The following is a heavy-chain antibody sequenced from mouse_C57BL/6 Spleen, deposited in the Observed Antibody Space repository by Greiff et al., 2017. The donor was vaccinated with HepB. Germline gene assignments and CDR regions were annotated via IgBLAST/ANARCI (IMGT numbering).Heavy chain of an antibody. CDR1: RFTFSDYG. CDR2: ISSGSSTI. D-gene: IGHD1-1*01. Sequence: DVMLVESGGGLVKPGGSLKLSCAASRFTFSDYGMHWVRQAPEKGLEWVAYISSGSSTIYYADTVKGRFTISRDNAKNTLFLQMTSLRSEDTAMYYCARGGYGSSYPFAYWGQGTLVTVSA. CDR3: ARGGYGSSYPFAY. J-gene: IGHJ3*01. V-gene: IGHV5-17*01.